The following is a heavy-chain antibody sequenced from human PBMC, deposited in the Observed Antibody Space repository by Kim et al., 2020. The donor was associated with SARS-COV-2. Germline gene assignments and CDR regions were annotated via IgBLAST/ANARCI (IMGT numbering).Heavy chain of an antibody. CDR3: ARDPFYDSSGYYHAD. J-gene: IGHJ4*02. Sequence: PSLKRRVTISVDTAKNQFSRKVSSVTAADTAVYYCARDPFYDSSGYYHADWGQGTLVTVSS. D-gene: IGHD3-22*01. V-gene: IGHV4-59*01.